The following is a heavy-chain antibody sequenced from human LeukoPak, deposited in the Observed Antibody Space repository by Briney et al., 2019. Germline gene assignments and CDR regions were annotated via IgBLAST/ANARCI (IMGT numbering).Heavy chain of an antibody. V-gene: IGHV3-33*07. J-gene: IGHJ5*02. Sequence: PGGSLKLSCAASGFSFSSYAMYWVRQAPGKGLGWVAVIWSDGNNEYYSDSVKGRFTISRDNSNNTLYLEMNRLRAEDTAVYYCARRYNSTWSGFDPWGQGTLVIVCS. CDR3: ARRYNSTWSGFDP. D-gene: IGHD6-13*01. CDR1: GFSFSSYA. CDR2: IWSDGNNE.